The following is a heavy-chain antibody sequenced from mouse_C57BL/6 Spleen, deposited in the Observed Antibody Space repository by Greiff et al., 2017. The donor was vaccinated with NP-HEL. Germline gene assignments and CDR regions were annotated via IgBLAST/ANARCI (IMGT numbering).Heavy chain of an antibody. Sequence: VQLQQSGAELVRPGASVTLSCKASGYTFTDYEMHWVKQTPVHGLEWIGAIDPETGGTAYNQKFKGKAILTADKSSSTAYMELRSLTSEHSAVYSCTRWITTVLPYYFDYWGQGTTLTVSS. D-gene: IGHD1-1*01. CDR1: GYTFTDYE. V-gene: IGHV1-15*01. CDR2: IDPETGGT. J-gene: IGHJ2*01. CDR3: TRWITTVLPYYFDY.